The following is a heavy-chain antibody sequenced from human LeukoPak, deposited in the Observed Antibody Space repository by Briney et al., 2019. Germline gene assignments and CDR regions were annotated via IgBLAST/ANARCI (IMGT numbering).Heavy chain of an antibody. V-gene: IGHV4-38-2*01. CDR2: IYHSGST. CDR1: GYSISSGYY. CDR3: AGSNVQLERRPFDP. D-gene: IGHD1-1*01. J-gene: IGHJ5*02. Sequence: SETLSLTCAVSGYSISSGYYWGWIRQPPGKGLERLGSIYHSGSTYYNPSLKSRVTISVDTSKNQFSLKLSSVTAADTAVYYCAGSNVQLERRPFDPWGQGTLVTVSS.